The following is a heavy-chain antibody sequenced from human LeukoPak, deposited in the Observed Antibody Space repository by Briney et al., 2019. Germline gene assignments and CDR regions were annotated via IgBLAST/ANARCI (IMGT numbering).Heavy chain of an antibody. D-gene: IGHD2-2*01. CDR3: ARVVPAATHHDDY. J-gene: IGHJ4*02. CDR1: GGSISSGGYY. CDR2: IYYSGST. Sequence: PSETLSLTCTVSGGSISSGGYYWSWIRQHPGKGLEWIGYIYYSGSTYYNPSLKSRVTISVDTSKNQFSLKLSSVTAADTAVYYCARVVPAATHHDDYWGQGTLVTVSS. V-gene: IGHV4-31*03.